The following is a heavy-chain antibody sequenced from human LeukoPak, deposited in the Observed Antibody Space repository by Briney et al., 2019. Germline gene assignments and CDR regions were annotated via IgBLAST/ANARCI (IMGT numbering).Heavy chain of an antibody. D-gene: IGHD2-21*02. V-gene: IGHV3-53*01. CDR1: GFTVSSNY. CDR3: ASYCGGDCYFAFDI. J-gene: IGHJ3*02. CDR2: IYIGGST. Sequence: GGSLRLSCAASGFTVSSNYMSWVRQAPGKGLEWVSVIYIGGSTYYADPVKGRFTISRHNSQNTLYLQMKSLRASDTPVYYCASYCGGDCYFAFDIWGQGTMVTVSS.